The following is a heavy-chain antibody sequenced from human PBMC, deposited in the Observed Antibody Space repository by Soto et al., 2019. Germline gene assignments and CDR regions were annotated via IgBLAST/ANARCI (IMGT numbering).Heavy chain of an antibody. CDR3: ARHENRTPKFDS. V-gene: IGHV4-39*01. Sequence: KASETLSLTCTVSGGSIRTSSYYWGWVRQPAGKEPEWIGSIYYTGSLFYNPSLMSRVTVSVDMSKNQFSLKLSSASAADTAVYYCARHENRTPKFDSWGQGTLVTVSS. CDR1: GGSIRTSSYY. D-gene: IGHD1-1*01. CDR2: IYYTGSL. J-gene: IGHJ4*02.